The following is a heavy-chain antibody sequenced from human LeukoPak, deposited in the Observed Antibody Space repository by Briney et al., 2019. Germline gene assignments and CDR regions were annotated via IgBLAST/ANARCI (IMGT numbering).Heavy chain of an antibody. CDR1: GFTFNTYS. CDR3: LRGDRRDY. Sequence: GGSLRLSCEASGFTFNTYSMNWARQAPGKGLEWVSSIDSSGGYMFYADSVKGRFIISRDNAKDSLYLQMDSLRVEATAVYYCLRGDRRDYWGQGTLVTVSS. CDR2: IDSSGGYM. V-gene: IGHV3-21*06. J-gene: IGHJ4*02.